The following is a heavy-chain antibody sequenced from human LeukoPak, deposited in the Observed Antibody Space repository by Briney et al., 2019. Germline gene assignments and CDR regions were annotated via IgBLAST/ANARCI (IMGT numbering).Heavy chain of an antibody. D-gene: IGHD2-21*02. J-gene: IGHJ4*02. CDR2: ISGSGDFI. CDR1: GFSFSSFG. CDR3: ARDSEAYCGGDCYFYFDH. V-gene: IGHV3-21*01. Sequence: PGGSLRLSCAVSGFSFSSFGMIWVRQAPGKGLEWLASISGSGDFIYYADSVKGRFTISKDNTKNSVHLQLTSLRAEDTAVYYCARDSEAYCGGDCYFYFDHWGRGTRVTVSS.